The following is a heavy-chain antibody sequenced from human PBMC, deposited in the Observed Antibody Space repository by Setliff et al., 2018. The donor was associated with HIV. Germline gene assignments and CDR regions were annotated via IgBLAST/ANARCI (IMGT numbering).Heavy chain of an antibody. D-gene: IGHD6-19*01. CDR3: AKSYGSGWSADTFDI. CDR2: VTHSGTT. CDR1: GGSLSGFY. Sequence: SETLSLTCAVYGGSLSGFYWTFIRQSPGKGLEWIGEVTHSGTTRSNPSLQSRVTISLHTSKNQFSLKLSSVTAADTAMYYCAKSYGSGWSADTFDIWGQGTVVTVSS. V-gene: IGHV4-34*01. J-gene: IGHJ3*02.